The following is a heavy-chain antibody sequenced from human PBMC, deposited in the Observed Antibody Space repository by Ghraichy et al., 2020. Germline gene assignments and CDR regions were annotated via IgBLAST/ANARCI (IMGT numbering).Heavy chain of an antibody. Sequence: GPTLVKPTQTLTLTCTFSGFSLSTSGVSVGWIRQPPGKALEWLALIYWDDDKRYSTSLKSRLTITKDTTKNQVVLTLTNMDPVDTAIYYCAHYVSSSFFDYWGQGNLVTVSS. CDR1: GFSLSTSGVS. CDR2: IYWDDDK. D-gene: IGHD6-6*01. J-gene: IGHJ4*02. CDR3: AHYVSSSFFDY. V-gene: IGHV2-5*02.